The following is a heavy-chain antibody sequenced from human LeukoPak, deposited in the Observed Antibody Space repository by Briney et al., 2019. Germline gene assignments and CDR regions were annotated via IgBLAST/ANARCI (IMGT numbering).Heavy chain of an antibody. CDR2: ISGSGGGT. V-gene: IGHV3-23*01. CDR1: GFTFSSYA. D-gene: IGHD6-19*01. J-gene: IGHJ4*02. CDR3: AKESSGGWYFDY. Sequence: GGSLRLSCAASGFTFSSYAMSWVRQAPGKGLEWVSVISGSGGGTYYADGVKGRFTISRDKSKNSLYLQMNSLRAEDTAVYYCAKESSGGWYFDYWGQGTLVTVSS.